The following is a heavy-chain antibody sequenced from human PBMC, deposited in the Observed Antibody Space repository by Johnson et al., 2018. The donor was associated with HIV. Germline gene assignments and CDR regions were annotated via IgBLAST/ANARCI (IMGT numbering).Heavy chain of an antibody. CDR2: ISYAGRNA. V-gene: IGHV3-30*04. CDR3: AKGGIDAFDI. Sequence: QVQLVESGGGVVQPGRSLRLSCAASGFTFSSYAMHWVRQAPGKGLEWVAVISYAGRNAYYADSVKGRFTISRDNSKNTVYLEMNSLRAEETAVYYCAKGGIDAFDIWGQGTMVTVSS. D-gene: IGHD6-25*01. CDR1: GFTFSSYA. J-gene: IGHJ3*02.